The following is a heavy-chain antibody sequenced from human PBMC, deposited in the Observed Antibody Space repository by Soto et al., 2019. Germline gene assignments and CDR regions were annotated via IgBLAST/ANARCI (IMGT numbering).Heavy chain of an antibody. CDR2: ISYDGSNK. J-gene: IGHJ3*02. CDR3: AKSRGTTVTTYDAFDI. V-gene: IGHV3-30*18. CDR1: GFTFSSYG. Sequence: QVQLVESGGGVVQPGRSLRLSCAASGFTFSSYGMHWVRQAPGKGLEWVAVISYDGSNKYYADSVKGRFTISRDNSKNTRYLQRGSLRTEDTAVYYCAKSRGTTVTTYDAFDIWGQGTMVTVSS. D-gene: IGHD4-17*01.